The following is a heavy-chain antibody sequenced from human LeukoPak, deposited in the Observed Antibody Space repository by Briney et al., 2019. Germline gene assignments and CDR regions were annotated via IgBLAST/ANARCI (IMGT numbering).Heavy chain of an antibody. CDR1: GGTFSRYA. D-gene: IGHD3-22*01. CDR2: IIPIFGTA. Sequence: SVKVSCKASGGTFSRYAISWVRQAPGQGLEWMGGIIPIFGTANHAQKFQGRVTITADESTSTAYMELSSLRSEDTAVYYCARDDYYDSSGYFPGDYYYGMDVWGQETTVTVSS. CDR3: ARDDYYDSSGYFPGDYYYGMDV. V-gene: IGHV1-69*01. J-gene: IGHJ6*02.